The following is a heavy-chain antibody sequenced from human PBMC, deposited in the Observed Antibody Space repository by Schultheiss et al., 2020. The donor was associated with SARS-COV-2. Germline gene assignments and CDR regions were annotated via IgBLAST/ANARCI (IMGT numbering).Heavy chain of an antibody. CDR1: GFTFSSYG. CDR2: ISYDGSNK. J-gene: IGHJ4*02. V-gene: IGHV3-30*12. D-gene: IGHD2-2*01. Sequence: GGSLRLSCAASGFTFSSYGMHWVRQAPGKGLEWVAVISYDGSNKYYADSVKGRFTISRDNSKNTLYLQMNSLRAEDTAVYYCARDGDWRGRIVVVPAAPISIPFDYWGQGTLVTVSS. CDR3: ARDGDWRGRIVVVPAAPISIPFDY.